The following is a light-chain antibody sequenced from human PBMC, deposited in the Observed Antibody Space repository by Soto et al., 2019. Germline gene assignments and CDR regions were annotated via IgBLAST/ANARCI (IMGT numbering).Light chain of an antibody. CDR3: SSYKTGSTLYV. Sequence: QSVLTQPAAVAGSPGQSITISCTGTSSDVGGYNYVSWYQQRPGTAPKLLLYEVSDRPSGISDRFSASKSGNTASLTISGLQAEDEADYYCSSYKTGSTLYVFGTGTRSPS. V-gene: IGLV2-14*01. CDR2: EVS. J-gene: IGLJ1*01. CDR1: SSDVGGYNY.